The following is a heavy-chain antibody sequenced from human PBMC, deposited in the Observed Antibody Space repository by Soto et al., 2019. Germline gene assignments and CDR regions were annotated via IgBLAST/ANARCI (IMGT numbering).Heavy chain of an antibody. J-gene: IGHJ4*02. D-gene: IGHD1-1*01. Sequence: QVQLVESGGGGFQPGGSLRLSCAASGFTFSNYGMNWVRQSPGKGLEWVAVIWYDGSNEFYGDAVKGRFTISRDNYKNMMFLQMNSLRVEDTAVYYCAREKEGHNNSPPRPIDYWGQRTLVTVSS. CDR2: IWYDGSNE. CDR3: AREKEGHNNSPPRPIDY. CDR1: GFTFSNYG. V-gene: IGHV3-33*01.